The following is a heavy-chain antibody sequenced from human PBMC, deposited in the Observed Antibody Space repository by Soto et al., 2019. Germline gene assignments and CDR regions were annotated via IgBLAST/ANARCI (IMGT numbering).Heavy chain of an antibody. Sequence: QVQLVESGGGVVQPGRSLRLSCAASGFTFSRYGMHWVRQAPGKGLEWVAVISYDGGNEYYADSVKGRFTISRDNSKNTLYLQMSSLRAEDTAVYYCAKDAGGRSYFDYWGQGTLVTVSS. J-gene: IGHJ4*02. D-gene: IGHD2-8*02. CDR3: AKDAGGRSYFDY. V-gene: IGHV3-30*18. CDR2: ISYDGGNE. CDR1: GFTFSRYG.